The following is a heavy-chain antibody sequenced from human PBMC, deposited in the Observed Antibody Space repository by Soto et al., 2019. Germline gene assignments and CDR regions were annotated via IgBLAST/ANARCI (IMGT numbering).Heavy chain of an antibody. CDR3: ARGEDDSSGYFPPPGFDP. CDR2: IYYSGST. CDR1: GGSISSYY. Sequence: TLSLTCTVSGGSISSYYWSWIRQPPGKGLEWIGYIYYSGSTNYNPSLRSRVTISVDTSKNQFSLKLSSVTAADTAVYYCARGEDDSSGYFPPPGFDPWGQGTLVTVSS. V-gene: IGHV4-59*01. J-gene: IGHJ5*02. D-gene: IGHD3-22*01.